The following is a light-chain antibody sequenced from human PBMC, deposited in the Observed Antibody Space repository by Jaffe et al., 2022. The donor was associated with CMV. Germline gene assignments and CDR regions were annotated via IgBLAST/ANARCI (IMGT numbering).Light chain of an antibody. Sequence: DIHMTQSPSSLSASVGDRVTITCRASQSINNYLNWYQQKPGKAPKLLIYGVSTLQSGVPSRFSGSGSGTDFSLTISSLQPEDFATYYCQQSYSAPPYTFGQGTKLEIK. CDR2: GVS. CDR3: QQSYSAPPYT. CDR1: QSINNY. J-gene: IGKJ2*01. V-gene: IGKV1-39*01.